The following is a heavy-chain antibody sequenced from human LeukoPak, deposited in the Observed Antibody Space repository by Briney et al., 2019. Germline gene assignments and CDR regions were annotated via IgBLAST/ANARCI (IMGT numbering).Heavy chain of an antibody. D-gene: IGHD4-17*01. J-gene: IGHJ6*02. V-gene: IGHV4-31*03. CDR3: ARDRGTVTTNYYYGMDV. Sequence: PSQTLSLTCTVSGGSISSGVYYWSWIRQHPGKGLEWIGYIYYSGSTYYNPSLKSRVTISVDTSKNQFSLKLSSVTAADTAVYYCARDRGTVTTNYYYGMDVWGQGITVTVSS. CDR1: GGSISSGVYY. CDR2: IYYSGST.